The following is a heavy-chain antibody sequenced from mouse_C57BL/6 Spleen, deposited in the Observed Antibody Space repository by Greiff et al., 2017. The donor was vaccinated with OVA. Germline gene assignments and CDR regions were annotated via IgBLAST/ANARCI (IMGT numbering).Heavy chain of an antibody. D-gene: IGHD1-1*01. CDR1: GYTFTGYW. CDR2: ILPGSGST. V-gene: IGHV1-9*01. CDR3: ARPLITTVVATGAMDY. Sequence: QVQLQQSGAELMKPGASVKLSCKATGYTFTGYWIEWVKQRPGHGLEWIGEILPGSGSTNYNDKFKGKATFTADTSSNTAYMQLSSLTTEDSAIYDCARPLITTVVATGAMDYWGQGTSVTVSS. J-gene: IGHJ4*01.